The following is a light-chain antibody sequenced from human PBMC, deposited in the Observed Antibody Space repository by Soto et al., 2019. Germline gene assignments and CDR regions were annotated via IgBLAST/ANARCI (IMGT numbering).Light chain of an antibody. CDR2: GAS. J-gene: IGKJ1*01. Sequence: EIVMTQSPATLSVSPGERATLSCRASQSVSSNLAGYQQKPGQAPRLLIYGASTRATGIPARFSGSGSGTEFTLTISSLQAEDFAVSYCQQYNNWLRTFGQGTKVEIK. V-gene: IGKV3-15*01. CDR3: QQYNNWLRT. CDR1: QSVSSN.